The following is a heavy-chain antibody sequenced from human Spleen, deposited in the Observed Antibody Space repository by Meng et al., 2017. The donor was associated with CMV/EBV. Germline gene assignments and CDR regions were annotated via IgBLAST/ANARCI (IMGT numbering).Heavy chain of an antibody. V-gene: IGHV4-31*03. CDR1: GGSNSSGGFY. CDR3: ARTNYGDYNWFDP. Sequence: QVSGPGLVKPSQPLSHTCSVSGGSNSSGGFYWTWIRQHPGKGLEWIGYIYYSGSTYYPPSLRSRVAISIDTSKNQFSLKLTSVTAADTAVYFCARTNYGDYNWFDPWGQGTLVTVSS. D-gene: IGHD4-17*01. CDR2: IYYSGST. J-gene: IGHJ5*02.